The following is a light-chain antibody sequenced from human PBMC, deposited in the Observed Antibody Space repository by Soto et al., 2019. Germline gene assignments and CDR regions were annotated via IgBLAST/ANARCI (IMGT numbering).Light chain of an antibody. CDR2: KAS. J-gene: IGKJ3*01. Sequence: DIQMTQSPYTLSASVGDRVTITCRASQTINSWLAWYQQKSGKAPKLLIHKASSLKSGVPSRFSGSGSGTEFTLSISSLQPDDFATYYCQQYNSLPFTFGPGTKVDIK. CDR3: QQYNSLPFT. CDR1: QTINSW. V-gene: IGKV1-5*03.